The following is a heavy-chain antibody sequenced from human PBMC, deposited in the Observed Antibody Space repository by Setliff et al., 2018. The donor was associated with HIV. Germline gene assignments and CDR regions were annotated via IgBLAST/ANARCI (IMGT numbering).Heavy chain of an antibody. D-gene: IGHD5-18*01. V-gene: IGHV3-48*04. CDR1: GFTFSTYN. Sequence: GGALRLSCAASGFTFSTYNMNWVRQAPGKGLEWVAYISSSSDSIYYADSVRGRFTVSRDNAKNSLYLQMNILRAEDTAVYYCATDVDTATVFWGSHYLDYWGQGTLVTVSS. CDR3: ATDVDTATVFWGSHYLDY. CDR2: ISSSSDSI. J-gene: IGHJ4*02.